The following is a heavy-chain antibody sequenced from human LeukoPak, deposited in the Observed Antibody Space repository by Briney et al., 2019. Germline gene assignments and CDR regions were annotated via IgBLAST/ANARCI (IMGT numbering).Heavy chain of an antibody. CDR3: ARNGYYGMDV. V-gene: IGHV4-4*07. CDR2: IYTSGST. J-gene: IGHJ6*02. CDR1: GASINNYY. Sequence: PSETLSLTCTVSGASINNYYRSWIRQPAGKGLEWIGRIYTSGSTSYNPSLKSRVTMSVDTSENQFSLKLSSVTAADTAVYYCARNGYYGMDVWGQGTTVTVSS.